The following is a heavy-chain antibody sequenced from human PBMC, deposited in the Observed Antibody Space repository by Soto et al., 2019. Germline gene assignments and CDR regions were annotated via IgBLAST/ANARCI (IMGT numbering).Heavy chain of an antibody. Sequence: QVQLQESGPGLVKPSETLSLTCTVSGGSISSYYWSWIRQPPGKGLEWIGYIYYSGSTNYNPSLKSRVTISVDTSKNQCSLKLSSVTAADTAVYYCAREATLDPYYYYGMDVWGQGTTVTVSS. D-gene: IGHD5-12*01. CDR3: AREATLDPYYYYGMDV. CDR2: IYYSGST. V-gene: IGHV4-59*01. CDR1: GGSISSYY. J-gene: IGHJ6*02.